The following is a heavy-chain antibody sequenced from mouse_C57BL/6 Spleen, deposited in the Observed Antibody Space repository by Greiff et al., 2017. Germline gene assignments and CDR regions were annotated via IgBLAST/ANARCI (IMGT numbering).Heavy chain of an antibody. CDR2: MSDGGSYT. J-gene: IGHJ1*03. CDR3: ARDCYCGSSRWYFDV. CDR1: GFTFSSYA. V-gene: IGHV5-4*01. D-gene: IGHD1-1*01. Sequence: VQLKESGGGLVKPGGSLTLSCAASGFTFSSYALSWVRQTPERRLEWVATMSDGGSYTYYPDHVKGRFTISRDNAKNNLYLQMSHLNSEDTAIYYCARDCYCGSSRWYFDVWGTGTTVTVSS.